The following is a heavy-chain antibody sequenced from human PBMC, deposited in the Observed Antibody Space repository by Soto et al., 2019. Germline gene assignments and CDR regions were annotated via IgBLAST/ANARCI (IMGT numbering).Heavy chain of an antibody. Sequence: ASVKVSCKASGYTFTGYYMHWVRQAPGQGLEWMVWINPNSGSTNYAQKFQGWVTMTRDTSISTAYMELSRLRSDDTAVYYCARGSSSWFDYYYYGMDVWGQGTTVTVSS. D-gene: IGHD6-13*01. CDR1: GYTFTGYY. J-gene: IGHJ6*02. CDR2: INPNSGST. CDR3: ARGSSSWFDYYYYGMDV. V-gene: IGHV1-2*04.